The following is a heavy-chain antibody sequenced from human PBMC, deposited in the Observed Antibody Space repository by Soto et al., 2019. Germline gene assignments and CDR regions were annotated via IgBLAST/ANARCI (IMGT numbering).Heavy chain of an antibody. Sequence: EVQLLESGGGLVQPGGSLRLSCAASGFTFRNYAMSWVRQTPGKGLEWVSSIHGEGAGTYYADSVKGRFTVSRDDSKETLYLKMSSLRVDDTAVYYCAKDGVPRNGDWDWSDPWGEGTLVTVAS. CDR1: GFTFRNYA. J-gene: IGHJ5*02. CDR2: IHGEGAGT. D-gene: IGHD3-10*01. CDR3: AKDGVPRNGDWDWSDP. V-gene: IGHV3-23*01.